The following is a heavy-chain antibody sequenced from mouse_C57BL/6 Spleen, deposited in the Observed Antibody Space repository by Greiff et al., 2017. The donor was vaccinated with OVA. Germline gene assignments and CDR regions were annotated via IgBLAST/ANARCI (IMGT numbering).Heavy chain of an antibody. D-gene: IGHD3-2*02. CDR2: IDPETGGT. CDR3: TRQLRPYYAMDY. Sequence: VQRVESGAELVRPGASVTLSCKASGYTFTDYEMHWVKQTPVHGLEWIGAIDPETGGTAYNQKFKGKAILTADKSSSTAYMELRSLTSEDSAVYYCTRQLRPYYAMDYWGQGTSVTVSS. J-gene: IGHJ4*01. CDR1: GYTFTDYE. V-gene: IGHV1-15*01.